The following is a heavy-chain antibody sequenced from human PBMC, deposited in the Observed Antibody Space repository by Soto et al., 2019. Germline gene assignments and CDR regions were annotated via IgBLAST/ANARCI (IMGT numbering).Heavy chain of an antibody. J-gene: IGHJ4*02. V-gene: IGHV3-23*01. CDR3: AKHQGPAVYSSSWYRDLGLEPNFYX. CDR2: ISCSGGST. Sequence: QPGGSLRLSCAASGFTFSSYAMSWVRQAPGKGLEWVSSISCSGGSTYYGDSVKVRFTISIDNSKKTLYLQMNSLRAEDTAVYYCAKHQGPAVYSSSWYRDLGLEPNFYXWGQVTLVTVSX. CDR1: GFTFSSYA. D-gene: IGHD6-13*01.